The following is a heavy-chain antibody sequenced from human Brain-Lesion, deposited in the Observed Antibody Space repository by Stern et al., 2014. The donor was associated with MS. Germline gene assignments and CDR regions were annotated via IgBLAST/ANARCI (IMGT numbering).Heavy chain of an antibody. Sequence: QVPLVQSGAEVKKPGASVKVSCKVSGYTLTELSMHWVRQAPRKGLEWMGGFDPEDGETIYAQKFQGRVTMTEDTSTGTAYMELSSLRSEDTAVYYCATLSPGAGGNYYRHFDYWGQGTLVTVSS. CDR3: ATLSPGAGGNYYRHFDY. V-gene: IGHV1-24*01. CDR1: GYTLTELS. CDR2: FDPEDGET. J-gene: IGHJ4*02. D-gene: IGHD1-26*01.